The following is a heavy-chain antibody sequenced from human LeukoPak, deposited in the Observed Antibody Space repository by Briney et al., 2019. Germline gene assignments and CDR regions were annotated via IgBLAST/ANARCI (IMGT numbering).Heavy chain of an antibody. CDR2: IYDSGIT. V-gene: IGHV4-59*08. CDR3: ARRGSSGWYADFDY. CDR1: GGSISGYY. D-gene: IGHD6-19*01. J-gene: IGHJ4*01. Sequence: SETLSLTCTVSGGSISGYYWSWIRQPPGKGLEWIGYIYDSGITNNNPSLKSRVTISVDTSKNHFSLKLTSVTAADTAVYYCARRGSSGWYADFDYWGHGTLVTVSS.